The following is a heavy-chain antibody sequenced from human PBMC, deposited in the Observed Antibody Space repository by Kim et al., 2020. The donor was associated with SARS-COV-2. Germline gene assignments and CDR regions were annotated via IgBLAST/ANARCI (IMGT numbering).Heavy chain of an antibody. CDR2: ISGDGGST. V-gene: IGHV3-43*02. Sequence: GGSLRLSCAASGFTFDDYAMHWVRQAPGKGLEWVSLISGDGGSTYYADSVKGRFTISRDNSKNSLYLQMNSLRTEDTALYYCAKDIRPLLWFGEFGYWGQGTLVTGSS. CDR1: GFTFDDYA. D-gene: IGHD3-10*01. J-gene: IGHJ4*02. CDR3: AKDIRPLLWFGEFGY.